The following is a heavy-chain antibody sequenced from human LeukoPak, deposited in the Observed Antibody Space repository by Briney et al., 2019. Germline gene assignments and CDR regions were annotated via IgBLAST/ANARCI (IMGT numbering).Heavy chain of an antibody. CDR3: ARVLFSSRALFDP. CDR1: GGTFSSYA. CDR2: IVPIFGTA. J-gene: IGHJ5*02. V-gene: IGHV1-69*05. Sequence: ASVKVSGKASGGTFSSYAISWVRQAPGQGLEWMGGIVPIFGTANYAQKFQGRVTITTDESTSTAYMELSSLRSEDTAVYYCARVLFSSRALFDPWGQGTLVTVSS. D-gene: IGHD2/OR15-2a*01.